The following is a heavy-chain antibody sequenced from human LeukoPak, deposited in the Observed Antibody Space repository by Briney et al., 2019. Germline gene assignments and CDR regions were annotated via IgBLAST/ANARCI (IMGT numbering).Heavy chain of an antibody. CDR3: TRHEEMATIFRDY. CDR2: IKSKANSYAT. V-gene: IGHV3-73*01. D-gene: IGHD5-24*01. CDR1: GVNFKCSS. J-gene: IGHJ4*02. Sequence: GALELSFSASGVNFKCSSIPWVRPASGERLELVGRIKSKANSYATAYAASVKGRFTISRDDSKNTAYLQMNSLKTEDTAVYYCTRHEEMATIFRDYWGQGTLVTVSS.